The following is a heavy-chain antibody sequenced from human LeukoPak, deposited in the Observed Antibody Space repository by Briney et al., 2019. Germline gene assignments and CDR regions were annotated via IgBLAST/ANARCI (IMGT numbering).Heavy chain of an antibody. J-gene: IGHJ4*02. D-gene: IGHD3-22*01. CDR3: GRSSFEESSGYCGH. Sequence: GGSLRLSCEASGFSFRNYWMHWIRQVPGKGLVWVSRINSDGTTTSYADFVKGRFTISRDNAKNTLYLQMNSLRVEDTAVYYCGRSSFEESSGYCGHWGQGTLATVSS. CDR1: GFSFRNYW. CDR2: INSDGTTT. V-gene: IGHV3-74*01.